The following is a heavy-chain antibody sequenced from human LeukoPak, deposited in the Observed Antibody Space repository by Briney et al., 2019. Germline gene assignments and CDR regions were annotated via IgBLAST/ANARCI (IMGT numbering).Heavy chain of an antibody. CDR2: ISPVSGIT. CDR1: GYAFTSYD. D-gene: IGHD3-10*01. V-gene: IGHV1-8*01. CDR3: ARGNFASGTYYNEDF. J-gene: IGHJ4*02. Sequence: GASVKVSCKASGYAFTSYDIHWVRQATGQGLEWMGWISPVSGITNYAQNFQGRVTMTWNTSISTAYMELSSLRSEDTAVYYCARGNFASGTYYNEDFWGQGTLVTVSS.